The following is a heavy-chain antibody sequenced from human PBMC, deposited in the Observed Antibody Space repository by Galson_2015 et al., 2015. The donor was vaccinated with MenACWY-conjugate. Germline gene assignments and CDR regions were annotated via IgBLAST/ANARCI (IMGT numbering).Heavy chain of an antibody. CDR1: GYTFINYG. V-gene: IGHV1-18*01. D-gene: IGHD3-10*01. CDR3: ARDVSYYYGSGTFDY. J-gene: IGHJ4*02. CDR2: ISPYNGNT. Sequence: QSGAEVKKPGASVKVSCKASGYTFINYGISWVRQAPGQGLEWMGWISPYNGNTKYAQKFQGRVTMTTDTATSTAYMELRSLGSDDTAVYFCARDVSYYYGSGTFDYWGQGTLVTVSS.